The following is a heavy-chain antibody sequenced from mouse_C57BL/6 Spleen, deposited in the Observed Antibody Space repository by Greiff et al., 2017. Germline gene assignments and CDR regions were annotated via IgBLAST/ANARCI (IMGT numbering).Heavy chain of an antibody. CDR2: IDPEDGDT. CDR3: TFYGSSFSWFAY. J-gene: IGHJ3*01. Sequence: VQLQQSGAELVRPGASVKLSCTASGFNIKDYYMHWVKQRPEQGLEWIGRIDPEDGDTEYAPKFQGKATMTADTSSNPAYLQLSSLTSEDTAVYYCTFYGSSFSWFAYWGQGTLVTVSA. V-gene: IGHV14-1*01. D-gene: IGHD1-1*01. CDR1: GFNIKDYY.